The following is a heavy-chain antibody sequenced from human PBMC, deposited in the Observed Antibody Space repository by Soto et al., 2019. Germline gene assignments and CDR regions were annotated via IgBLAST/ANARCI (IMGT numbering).Heavy chain of an antibody. CDR1: GGSISSYY. CDR2: IYTSGST. J-gene: IGHJ5*02. D-gene: IGHD3-10*01. Sequence: QVQLQESGPGLVKPSETLSLTCTVSGGSISSYYWSWIRQPAGKGLEWIGRIYTSGSTNYNPSLKRRVTMSVDTSKNQFSLKLSSVTAADTAVYYCARDRDGSGSSWFDPWGQGTLVTVSS. V-gene: IGHV4-4*07. CDR3: ARDRDGSGSSWFDP.